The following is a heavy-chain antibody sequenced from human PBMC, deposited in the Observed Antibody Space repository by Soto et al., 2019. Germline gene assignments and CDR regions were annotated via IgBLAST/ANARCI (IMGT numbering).Heavy chain of an antibody. CDR2: ISTYNGNT. CDR1: SETFASYD. CDR3: ARVTRGSGDWFDP. V-gene: IGHV1-18*01. Sequence: QVQLMQSGTEVKKPGASVKVSCKASSETFASYDITWVRQAPGQGLEWMGWISTYNGNTKYAQNVQGRVSMTTDTSTSTAYMELRSLKSDDTAAYYCARVTRGSGDWFDPWGQGTLVTVSS. D-gene: IGHD6-19*01. J-gene: IGHJ5*02.